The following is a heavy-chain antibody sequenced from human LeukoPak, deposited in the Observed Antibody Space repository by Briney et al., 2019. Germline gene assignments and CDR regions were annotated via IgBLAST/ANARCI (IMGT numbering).Heavy chain of an antibody. J-gene: IGHJ1*01. D-gene: IGHD3-22*01. CDR2: ISSSCSTI. Sequence: GGSLRLSCAASGFTFSSYDMNWVRQAPGKGLEGVSYISSSCSTIYYADSVKGRFTISRDNAKTSLYPQMNSLRAEDTAVYYCARGAHYYDSSGYFYFQHWGQGTLVTVSS. V-gene: IGHV3-48*03. CDR1: GFTFSSYD. CDR3: ARGAHYYDSSGYFYFQH.